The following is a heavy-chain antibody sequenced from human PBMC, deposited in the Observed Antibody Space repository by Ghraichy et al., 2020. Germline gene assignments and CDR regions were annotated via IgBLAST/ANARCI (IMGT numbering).Heavy chain of an antibody. CDR1: GDSIGTHY. J-gene: IGHJ4*02. V-gene: IGHV4-59*11. Sequence: SQTLSLTCTVSGDSIGTHYWSWIRQPPGKRPEWLGYVFYTGNPNYSPSLKSRLTVSLDMSKNQFSLNLTSVTAADTAVYYCARGKDHLLCPFDTWGQGILVTVSS. D-gene: IGHD2-2*01. CDR2: VFYTGNP. CDR3: ARGKDHLLCPFDT.